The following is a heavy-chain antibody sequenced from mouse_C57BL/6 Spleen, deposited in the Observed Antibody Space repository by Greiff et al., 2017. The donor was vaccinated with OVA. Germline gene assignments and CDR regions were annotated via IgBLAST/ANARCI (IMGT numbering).Heavy chain of an antibody. D-gene: IGHD3-2*02. CDR3: ARDRAQATSY. V-gene: IGHV3-6*01. CDR1: GYSITSGYY. J-gene: IGHJ3*01. Sequence: VQLQQSGPGLVKPSQSLSLTCSVTGYSITSGYYWNWIRQFPGNKLEWMGYISYDGSNNYNPSLKNRISITRDTSKNQFFLKLNSVTTEDTATYYCARDRAQATSYWGQGTLVTVSA. CDR2: ISYDGSN.